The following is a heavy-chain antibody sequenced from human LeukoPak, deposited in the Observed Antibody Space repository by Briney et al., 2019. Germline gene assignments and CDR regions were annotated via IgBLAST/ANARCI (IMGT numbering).Heavy chain of an antibody. V-gene: IGHV4-59*01. CDR3: ARDLGVPAAKVHYYYGMDV. J-gene: IGHJ6*02. D-gene: IGHD2-2*01. CDR2: IYYSGST. Sequence: SETLSLTCTVSGGSISSYYWSWIRQPPGKGLEWIGYIYYSGSTNYNPSLKSRVTISVDTSKNQFSLKLSSVTAADTAVYYCARDLGVPAAKVHYYYGMDVWGQGTTVTVSS. CDR1: GGSISSYY.